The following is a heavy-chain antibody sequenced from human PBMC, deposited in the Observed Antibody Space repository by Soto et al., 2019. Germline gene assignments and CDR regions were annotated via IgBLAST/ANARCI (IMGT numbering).Heavy chain of an antibody. J-gene: IGHJ2*01. CDR3: ARDPLWGTAMVLWYFDL. CDR2: ISYDGSNK. Sequence: PSGGSLRLSCAASGFTFSSYAMHWVRQAPGKGLEWVAVISYDGSNKYYADSVKGRFTISRDNSKNTLYLQMNSLRAEDTAVYYCARDPLWGTAMVLWYFDLWGRGTLVTVSS. CDR1: GFTFSSYA. V-gene: IGHV3-30-3*01. D-gene: IGHD5-18*01.